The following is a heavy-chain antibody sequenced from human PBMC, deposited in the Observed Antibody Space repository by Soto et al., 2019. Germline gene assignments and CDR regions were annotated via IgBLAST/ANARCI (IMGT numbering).Heavy chain of an antibody. CDR2: ISSSSSYI. J-gene: IGHJ3*02. V-gene: IGHV3-21*01. CDR3: ASLATYYYDISGYYPDAFDI. CDR1: GFTFSSYS. Sequence: GGSLRLSCAASGFTFSSYSMNWVRQAPGKGLEWVSSISSSSSYIYYADSVKGRFTISRDNAKNSLYLQMNSLRAEDTAVYYCASLATYYYDISGYYPDAFDIWGQGTMVTVSS. D-gene: IGHD3-22*01.